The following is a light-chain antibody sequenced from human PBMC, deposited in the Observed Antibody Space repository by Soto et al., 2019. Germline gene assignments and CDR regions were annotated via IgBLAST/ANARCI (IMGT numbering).Light chain of an antibody. J-gene: IGKJ2*01. CDR2: DAS. CDR3: QHYNGY. CDR1: QSIRNW. Sequence: DIQRTQFPSTLSASVGDRVTVTCRASQSIRNWLAWYQQKVGKAPKLLIYDASGLASGVPSRFSGSGSGTEFTLTISSLQPDDFATYYCQHYNGYFGQGTKVDIK. V-gene: IGKV1-5*01.